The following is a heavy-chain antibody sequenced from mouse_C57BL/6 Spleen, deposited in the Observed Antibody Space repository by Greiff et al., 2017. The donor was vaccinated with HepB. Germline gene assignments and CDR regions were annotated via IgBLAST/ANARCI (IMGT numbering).Heavy chain of an antibody. J-gene: IGHJ3*01. CDR1: GFTFSSYA. CDR2: ISDGGSYT. CDR3: ARSLPHFAY. V-gene: IGHV5-4*03. D-gene: IGHD5-5*01. Sequence: EVKLVESGGGLVKPGGSLKLSCAASGFTFSSYAMSWVRQTPEKRLEWVATISDGGSYTYYPDKVKGRFTISRDNAKNNLYLQMSHLKSEDTAMYYCARSLPHFAYWGQGTLVTVSA.